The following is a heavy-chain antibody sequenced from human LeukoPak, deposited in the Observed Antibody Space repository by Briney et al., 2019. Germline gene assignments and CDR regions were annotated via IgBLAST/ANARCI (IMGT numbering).Heavy chain of an antibody. Sequence: SETLSLTCTVSGGSISSSSYYWGWIRQPPGKGLEWIGSIYYSGSTYYNPSLKSRVTISVDTSKNQFSLKLSSVTAADTAVYYCARSDWFDPWGQGTLVTVSS. CDR2: IYYSGST. V-gene: IGHV4-39*01. J-gene: IGHJ5*02. CDR1: GGSISSSSYY. CDR3: ARSDWFDP.